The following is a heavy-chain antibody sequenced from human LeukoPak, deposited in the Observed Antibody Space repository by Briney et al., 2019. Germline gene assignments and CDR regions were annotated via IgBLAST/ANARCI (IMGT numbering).Heavy chain of an antibody. CDR1: GGSISSSSYY. D-gene: IGHD2-21*01. CDR3: ARQALRIGSNNWFDP. V-gene: IGHV4-39*01. CDR2: IYYSGTT. Sequence: PSETLSLTCTVSGGSISSSSYYWGWIRQPPGKGLEWIGSIYYSGTTYYNPSLKSRVTVSVDTSKNQFSLKLSSVTAADTAVNYCARQALRIGSNNWFDPWGQGTLVTVSS. J-gene: IGHJ5*02.